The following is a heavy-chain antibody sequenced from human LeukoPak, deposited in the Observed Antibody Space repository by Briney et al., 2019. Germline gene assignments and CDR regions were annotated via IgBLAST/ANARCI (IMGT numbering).Heavy chain of an antibody. D-gene: IGHD2-15*01. J-gene: IGHJ5*02. CDR3: AMALAYCSGGSCTRGYNWFDP. CDR2: IYGGST. CDR1: GGSISSSDYY. Sequence: SETLSLTCIVSGGSISSSDYYWGWIRQPPGKGLEWIGSIYGGSTYYNPSLKSRVTISVDTSMNQFSLKLSFVTTADTAVYYCAMALAYCSGGSCTRGYNWFDPWGQGTLVTVPS. V-gene: IGHV4-39*01.